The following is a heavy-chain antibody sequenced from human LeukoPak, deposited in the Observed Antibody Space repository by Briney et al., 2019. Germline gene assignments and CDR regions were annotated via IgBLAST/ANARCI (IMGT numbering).Heavy chain of an antibody. Sequence: GESLKISCKGSGYSFTSYWIGWVRQMPGKGLEWMGIIYPGDSDTRYSPSFQGQVTISADKSISTAYLQWSSLKASDTAMYYCARQTRGGIAAAGSDYWGQGTLVTVSS. CDR2: IYPGDSDT. CDR1: GYSFTSYW. V-gene: IGHV5-51*01. J-gene: IGHJ4*02. CDR3: ARQTRGGIAAAGSDY. D-gene: IGHD6-13*01.